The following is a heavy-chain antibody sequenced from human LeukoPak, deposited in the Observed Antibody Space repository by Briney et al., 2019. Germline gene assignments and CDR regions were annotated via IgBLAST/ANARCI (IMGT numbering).Heavy chain of an antibody. Sequence: SETLSLTCTVSGDFITAYYWSWIRQPPGKGLEWIGYIYYSGSTNYNPSLKSRVTISVDTSKNQFSLKLSSVTAADTAVYYCARGLRYGGYYYMDVWGKGTTVTISS. V-gene: IGHV4-59*01. CDR2: IYYSGST. CDR3: ARGLRYGGYYYMDV. CDR1: GDFITAYY. D-gene: IGHD3-9*01. J-gene: IGHJ6*03.